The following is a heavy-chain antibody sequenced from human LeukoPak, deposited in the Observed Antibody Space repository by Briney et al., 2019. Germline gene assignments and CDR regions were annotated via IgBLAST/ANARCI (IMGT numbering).Heavy chain of an antibody. Sequence: TGGSLRLSCAASGFTFGSYWITGVRQAPGKGLEWVANIKQDGSEKYYVDSVKGRFTISRDNAKNSLYLQMNSLRAEDTAVYYCARDDCSSISCYHNWFDPWGQGTLVTVSS. V-gene: IGHV3-7*01. CDR1: GFTFGSYW. CDR2: IKQDGSEK. J-gene: IGHJ5*02. D-gene: IGHD2-2*01. CDR3: ARDDCSSISCYHNWFDP.